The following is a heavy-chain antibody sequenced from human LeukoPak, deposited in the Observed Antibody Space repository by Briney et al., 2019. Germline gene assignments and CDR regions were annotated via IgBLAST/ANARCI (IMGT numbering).Heavy chain of an antibody. CDR1: GFTFSSYW. D-gene: IGHD3-10*01. CDR2: IKQDGSEK. V-gene: IGHV3-7*04. CDR3: ARGGYYYGSGSYPSDY. J-gene: IGHJ4*02. Sequence: GGSLRLSCAASGFTFSSYWMSWVRQAPGKGLEWVANIKQDGSEKYYVDSVKGRFTISRDNAKNSLYLQMNSLRAEDTAVYYCARGGYYYGSGSYPSDYWGQGTLVTVSS.